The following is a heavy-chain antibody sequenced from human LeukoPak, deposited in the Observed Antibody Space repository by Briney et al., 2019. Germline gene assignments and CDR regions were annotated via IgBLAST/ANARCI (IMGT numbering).Heavy chain of an antibody. CDR2: ISGSGGST. D-gene: IGHD3-10*01. Sequence: GRSLRLSCAASGFTFSNYAMSWVRQAPGKGLEWVSAISGSGGSTYYADSVKGRFTISRDNSKNTLYLQMNSLRAEDTAVYYCAKAGSLSAYYYMDVWGKGTTVTVSS. CDR1: GFTFSNYA. J-gene: IGHJ6*03. CDR3: AKAGSLSAYYYMDV. V-gene: IGHV3-23*01.